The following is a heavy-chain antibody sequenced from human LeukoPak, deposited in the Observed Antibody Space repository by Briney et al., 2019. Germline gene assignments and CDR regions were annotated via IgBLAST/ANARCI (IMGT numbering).Heavy chain of an antibody. J-gene: IGHJ5*02. Sequence: SETLSLTCTVSGGSISGYYWGWIRQPPGKGLEWIGSIYYSGSTYYNPSLKSRVTISVDTSKNQFSLKLSSVTAADTAVYYCARHRGRYYDFWSGPNWFDPWGQGTLVTVSS. CDR3: ARHRGRYYDFWSGPNWFDP. CDR2: IYYSGST. CDR1: GGSISGYY. D-gene: IGHD3-3*01. V-gene: IGHV4-39*01.